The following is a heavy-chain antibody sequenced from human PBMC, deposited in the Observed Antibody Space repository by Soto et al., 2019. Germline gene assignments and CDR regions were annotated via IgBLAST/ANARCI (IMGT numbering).Heavy chain of an antibody. J-gene: IGHJ3*02. CDR3: AKIFYYYGSGRGAFDI. CDR2: ISDNGGRT. V-gene: IGHV3-23*01. D-gene: IGHD3-10*01. Sequence: EVQLLESGGGLVQPGGTLRLSCAASGFTFSNYAMSWVRQAPGKGLEWVSSISDNGGRTYYVDSVKGRFTISRDNSRSTLYLHMSSLRADDTAVYYCAKIFYYYGSGRGAFDIWGQGTMVTVSS. CDR1: GFTFSNYA.